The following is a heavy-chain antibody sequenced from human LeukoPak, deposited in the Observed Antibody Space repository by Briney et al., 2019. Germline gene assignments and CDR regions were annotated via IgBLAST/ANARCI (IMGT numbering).Heavy chain of an antibody. D-gene: IGHD3-9*01. CDR2: IYYSGST. Sequence: PSETLSLTCTVSGGSISSGGYYWSWIRQHPGKGLEWIGYIYYSGSTDYNPSLKSRFTMSVDTSKNQFSLKLSSVTAADTAVYYYASADYDMAFDIWGQGTMVTVSS. CDR3: ASADYDMAFDI. J-gene: IGHJ3*02. CDR1: GGSISSGGYY. V-gene: IGHV4-31*03.